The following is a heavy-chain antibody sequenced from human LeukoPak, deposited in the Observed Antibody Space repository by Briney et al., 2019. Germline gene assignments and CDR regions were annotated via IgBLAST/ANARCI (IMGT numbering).Heavy chain of an antibody. CDR3: TSRRSGSYLIYMDV. CDR2: IRSKANSYAT. Sequence: GGSLKLSCAASGFTFSGSAMHWVRQASGKGLEWVGRIRSKANSYATAYAASVKGRFTISRDDSKNTAYLQMNSLKTEDTAVYYCTSRRSGSYLIYMDVWGKGTTVTISS. J-gene: IGHJ6*03. D-gene: IGHD3-10*01. V-gene: IGHV3-73*01. CDR1: GFTFSGSA.